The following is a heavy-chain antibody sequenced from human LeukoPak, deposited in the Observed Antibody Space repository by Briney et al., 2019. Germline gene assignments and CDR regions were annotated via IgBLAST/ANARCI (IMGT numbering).Heavy chain of an antibody. D-gene: IGHD5-18*01. CDR3: ARGGSGYGYGKIDS. CDR2: ISSSGSTI. Sequence: PGGSLRLSCAASGFTFSSYEMNWVRQAPGKGLEWVSYISSSGSTIYYADSVKGRFTISRDNAKNSLYLQMNSLRDEDTAVYYYARGGSGYGYGKIDSWGQGILVTVSS. V-gene: IGHV3-48*03. CDR1: GFTFSSYE. J-gene: IGHJ4*02.